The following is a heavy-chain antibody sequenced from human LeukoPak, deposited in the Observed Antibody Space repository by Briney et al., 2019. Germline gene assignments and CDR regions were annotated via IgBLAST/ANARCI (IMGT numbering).Heavy chain of an antibody. Sequence: SETLSLTCAVYGGSFSGFYWSWLRQPPGKGLEWMGEINHRGSTNYNASLKSRVTISVDTSKNQFSLKLSSVTAADTAVYYCARTAFYYDSSDAIGRYEFDCWGQGTLVTVSS. CDR1: GGSFSGFY. V-gene: IGHV4-34*01. J-gene: IGHJ4*02. D-gene: IGHD3-22*01. CDR2: INHRGST. CDR3: ARTAFYYDSSDAIGRYEFDC.